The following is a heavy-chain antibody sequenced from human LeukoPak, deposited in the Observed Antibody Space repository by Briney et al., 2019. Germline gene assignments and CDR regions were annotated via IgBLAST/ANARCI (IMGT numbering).Heavy chain of an antibody. D-gene: IGHD3-10*01. V-gene: IGHV3-66*01. CDR1: GFTVSSNY. J-gene: IGHJ6*02. CDR2: IYSGGST. Sequence: GGSLSLSCAASGFTVSSNYMSWVRQAPGKGLEWVSVIYSGGSTYYADSVKGRFTISRDNSKNTLYLQMNSLRAEDTAVYYCARAGGEGYYYGMDVWGQGTTVTVSS. CDR3: ARAGGEGYYYGMDV.